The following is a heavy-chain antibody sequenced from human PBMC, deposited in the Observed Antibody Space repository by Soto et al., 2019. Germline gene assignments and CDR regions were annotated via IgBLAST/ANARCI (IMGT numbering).Heavy chain of an antibody. CDR3: ARDRVFGVVKYYGMDV. CDR2: IIPIFGTA. J-gene: IGHJ6*02. V-gene: IGHV1-69*12. D-gene: IGHD3-3*01. Sequence: QVQLVQAGAEVKKPGSSVKVSCKASGGTFSSYAISWVRQAPGQGLEWMGGIIPIFGTANYAQKFQGRVTITADESTSTAYMELSSLRSEDTAVYYCARDRVFGVVKYYGMDVWGQGTTVTVSS. CDR1: GGTFSSYA.